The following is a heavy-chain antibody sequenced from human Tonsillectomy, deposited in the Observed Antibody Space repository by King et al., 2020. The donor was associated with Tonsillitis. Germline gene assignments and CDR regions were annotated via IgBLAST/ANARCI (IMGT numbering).Heavy chain of an antibody. CDR3: ARLRQQLARLYFDY. CDR2: IYYSGST. Sequence: QLQESGPGLVKPSETLSLTCTVSGGSISTTSYYWGWIRQPPGKGLEWIGNIYYSGSTYYNPSLKSRVTISVDTSKNQFSLKLSSVTAADTAVYYCARLRQQLARLYFDYWGRGTLVTVSS. J-gene: IGHJ4*02. D-gene: IGHD6-13*01. CDR1: GGSISTTSYY. V-gene: IGHV4-39*07.